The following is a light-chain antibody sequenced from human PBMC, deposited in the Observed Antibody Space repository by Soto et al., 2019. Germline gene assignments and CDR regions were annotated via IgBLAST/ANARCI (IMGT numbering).Light chain of an antibody. Sequence: QTVVTQSPSASASLGASVTLTCTLSSGHRNYAIAWHQQQPEMGPRYLMKVNIDGSHNKGDGIPDRFSGSSSGAERYLTISSLQSEDEADYYCQTWGTGIRVFGGGTKVTVL. V-gene: IGLV4-69*01. CDR3: QTWGTGIRV. J-gene: IGLJ2*01. CDR2: VNIDGSH. CDR1: SGHRNYA.